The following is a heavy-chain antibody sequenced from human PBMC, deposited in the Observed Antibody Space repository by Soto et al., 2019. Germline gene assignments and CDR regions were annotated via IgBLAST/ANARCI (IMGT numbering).Heavy chain of an antibody. Sequence: GGSLRLSCVASGFTFSSYWMSWVRQAPGKGLEWVANIKQDGSEKYYVDSVKGRFTISRDNAKNSLYLQMNSLRAEDTAVYYCARKQIVSFYGMDVWGQGTTVTVSS. CDR2: IKQDGSEK. V-gene: IGHV3-7*05. D-gene: IGHD2-15*01. J-gene: IGHJ6*02. CDR1: GFTFSSYW. CDR3: ARKQIVSFYGMDV.